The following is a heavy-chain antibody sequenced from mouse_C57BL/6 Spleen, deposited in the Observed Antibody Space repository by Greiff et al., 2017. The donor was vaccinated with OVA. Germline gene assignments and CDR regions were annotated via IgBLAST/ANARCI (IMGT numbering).Heavy chain of an antibody. Sequence: EVKLVESGGGLVQPGGSLKLSCAASGFTFSDYYMYWVRQTPEKRLEWVAYISNGGGSTYYPDTVKGRFTISRDNAKNTLYLQMSRLKSEDTAMYYCARRPDYGSSRDYWGQGTTLTVSS. D-gene: IGHD1-1*01. CDR2: ISNGGGST. CDR3: ARRPDYGSSRDY. CDR1: GFTFSDYY. V-gene: IGHV5-12*01. J-gene: IGHJ2*01.